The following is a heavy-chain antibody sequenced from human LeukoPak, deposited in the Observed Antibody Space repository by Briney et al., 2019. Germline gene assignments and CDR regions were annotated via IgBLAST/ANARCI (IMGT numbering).Heavy chain of an antibody. Sequence: GGSLRLSCAASGFTFSSYSMNWVRQAPGKGLEWVSFISSSTSYISYADSVKGRFTISRDNAKSSLWLQMNSLRAEDTAVYYCARATNGRFDIWGQGTMVAVSS. V-gene: IGHV3-21*01. CDR1: GFTFSSYS. D-gene: IGHD2-8*01. J-gene: IGHJ3*02. CDR2: ISSSTSYI. CDR3: ARATNGRFDI.